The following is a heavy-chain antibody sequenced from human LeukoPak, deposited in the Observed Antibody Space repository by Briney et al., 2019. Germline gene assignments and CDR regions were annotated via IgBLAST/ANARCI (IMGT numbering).Heavy chain of an antibody. D-gene: IGHD2-15*01. CDR2: IYPLDSET. CDR3: AATGRSCTGGSCYSDDFDV. CDR1: GYSFTNYW. V-gene: IGHV5-51*01. J-gene: IGHJ3*01. Sequence: GESLKISCKASGYSFTNYWIEWVRQMPGKGLEWMGIIYPLDSETRCSPSFQGQVTISVDKSITTAFLQWDSLKTSDSAMYYCAATGRSCTGGSCYSDDFDVWGQGTMVTVSS.